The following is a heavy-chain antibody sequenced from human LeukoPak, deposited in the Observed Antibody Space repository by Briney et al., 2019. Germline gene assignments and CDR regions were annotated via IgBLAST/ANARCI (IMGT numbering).Heavy chain of an antibody. Sequence: SVKVSCKPSGGTFSSYTISWVRQAPGQGLEWMGRIIPILGIANYAQKFQGRVTITADKSTSTAYMELRSLRSEDTAVYYCVLVSGSYNHFDYWGQGTLVTVS. CDR1: GGTFSSYT. D-gene: IGHD1-26*01. J-gene: IGHJ4*02. V-gene: IGHV1-69*02. CDR2: IIPILGIA. CDR3: VLVSGSYNHFDY.